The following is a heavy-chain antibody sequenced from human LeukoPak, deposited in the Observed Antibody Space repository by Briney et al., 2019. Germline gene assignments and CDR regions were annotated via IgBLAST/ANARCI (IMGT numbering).Heavy chain of an antibody. J-gene: IGHJ6*02. CDR2: ISNSSSTI. D-gene: IGHD2-2*01. V-gene: IGHV3-48*02. CDR3: VRVRLVVVPAADYYYPYFMVV. CDR1: GFTFSDYP. Sequence: GGSLRLSCAASGFTFSDYPMNWVRQAPGKGLEWVSYISNSSSTIYYADSVKGRFTISRDNAKNSLYLQMNSLRDEDTAVYYCVRVRLVVVPAADYYYPYFMVVWGQGTTVTVSS.